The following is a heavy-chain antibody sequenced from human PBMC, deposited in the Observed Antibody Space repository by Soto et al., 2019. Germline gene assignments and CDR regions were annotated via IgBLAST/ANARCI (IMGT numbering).Heavy chain of an antibody. Sequence: XVSLRLSCVASGFSFSNYNMNWVRQAPGKGLEWVSYITDSSDTVHYADSVRGRFTISRDNAESSLYLQMNSLRDEDTAVYFCARDFGHGYYLDYWGRGTLVTVSS. CDR1: GFSFSNYN. V-gene: IGHV3-48*02. CDR2: ITDSSDTV. J-gene: IGHJ4*02. D-gene: IGHD3-3*01. CDR3: ARDFGHGYYLDY.